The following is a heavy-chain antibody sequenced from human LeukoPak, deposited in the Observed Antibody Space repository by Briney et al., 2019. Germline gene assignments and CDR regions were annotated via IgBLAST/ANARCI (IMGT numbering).Heavy chain of an antibody. CDR3: ARVVNSSWYYFDY. Sequence: GGSLRLSCAASGFTFSSYSMNWVRQAPGKGLEWVSSISSGSSYIYYADSVKGRFTISRDNAKNSLYLQMNSLRAEDTAVYYCARVVNSSWYYFDYWGQGTLVTVSS. CDR1: GFTFSSYS. CDR2: ISSGSSYI. D-gene: IGHD6-13*01. V-gene: IGHV3-21*01. J-gene: IGHJ4*02.